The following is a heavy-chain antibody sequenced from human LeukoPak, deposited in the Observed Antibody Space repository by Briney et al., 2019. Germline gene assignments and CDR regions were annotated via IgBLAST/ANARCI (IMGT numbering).Heavy chain of an antibody. CDR1: GGSISSSNW. CDR3: ARKYYGSGSYAFDI. Sequence: SGTLSLTCAVSGGSISSSNWWSWVRQPPGRGLEWIGEIYHSGSTNYNPSLKSRVTISVDKSKNQFSLKLSSVTAADTAVYYCARKYYGSGSYAFDIWGQGTMVTVSS. CDR2: IYHSGST. J-gene: IGHJ3*02. V-gene: IGHV4-4*02. D-gene: IGHD3-10*01.